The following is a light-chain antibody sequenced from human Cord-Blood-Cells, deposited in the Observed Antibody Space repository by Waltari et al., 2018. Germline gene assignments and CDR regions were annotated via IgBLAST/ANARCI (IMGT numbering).Light chain of an antibody. CDR3: LLYYGGAYV. Sequence: QTVVTQEPSLTVSPGGTVTLTCASSTGAVTSGYYPNWFQQKPGQAPRALIHRTSNKHSWTPARFSGSLLGGKAALTLSGVQPEDDAEYYCLLYYGGAYVFGTGTKVTVL. CDR2: RTS. V-gene: IGLV7-43*01. CDR1: TGAVTSGYY. J-gene: IGLJ1*01.